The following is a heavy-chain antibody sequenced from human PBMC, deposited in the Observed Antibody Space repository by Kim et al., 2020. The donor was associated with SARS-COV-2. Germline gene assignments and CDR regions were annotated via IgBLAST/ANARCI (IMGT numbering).Heavy chain of an antibody. CDR1: GDSVSSNSAA. J-gene: IGHJ2*01. V-gene: IGHV6-1*01. D-gene: IGHD6-13*01. Sequence: SQTLSLTCAISGDSVSSNSAAWNWIRQSPSRGLEWLARTYYSSKWYKDYAVSVASRLTINADTSKNQFSLQLSSVTPEDTAVYYCVRWSYGRSWRYFDLWGRGTLVTVSS. CDR3: VRWSYGRSWRYFDL. CDR2: TYYSSKWYK.